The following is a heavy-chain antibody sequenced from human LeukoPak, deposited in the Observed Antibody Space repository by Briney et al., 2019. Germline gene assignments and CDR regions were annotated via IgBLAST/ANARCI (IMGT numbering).Heavy chain of an antibody. CDR3: AKDEPGSYSPSDY. V-gene: IGHV3-30*18. CDR2: ISYDGSNK. J-gene: IGHJ4*02. Sequence: GGSLRLSCAASGFTFRNYAMHWVRKAPGKGLERVAFISYDGSNKYYADSVKGRFTISRDNSKNTLYLQMNSLRAEDTAVYYCAKDEPGSYSPSDYWGQGTLVTVSS. CDR1: GFTFRNYA. D-gene: IGHD3-10*01.